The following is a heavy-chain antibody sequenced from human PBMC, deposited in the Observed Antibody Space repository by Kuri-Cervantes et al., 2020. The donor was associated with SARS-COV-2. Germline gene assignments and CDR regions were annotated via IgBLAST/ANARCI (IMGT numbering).Heavy chain of an antibody. V-gene: IGHV4-38-2*01. CDR1: GYSISSGYY. Sequence: GSLRLSCAVSGYSISSGYYWGWIRQPPGKGLEWIGSIYHSGNTYQNPSLKSRVSISVDTSKNQFSLKLASVTAADTAIYYCGRAVGRYYSDSSGYFGSWGQGTLVTSPQ. D-gene: IGHD3-22*01. J-gene: IGHJ4*02. CDR2: IYHSGNT. CDR3: GRAVGRYYSDSSGYFGS.